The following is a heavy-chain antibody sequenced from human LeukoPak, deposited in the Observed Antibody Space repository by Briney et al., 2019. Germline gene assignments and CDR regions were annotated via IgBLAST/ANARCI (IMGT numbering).Heavy chain of an antibody. V-gene: IGHV3-23*01. CDR2: ISGSGGST. Sequence: GGSLRLSCAASGFTFSNDAMSWVRQAPGKGLEWVSAISGSGGSTYYADSVKGRFTISRDNSKNTLNLQMNRLRAEDTSVYYCAKGVAEAGTIDYWGQGTLVTVSS. D-gene: IGHD6-13*01. CDR1: GFTFSNDA. J-gene: IGHJ4*02. CDR3: AKGVAEAGTIDY.